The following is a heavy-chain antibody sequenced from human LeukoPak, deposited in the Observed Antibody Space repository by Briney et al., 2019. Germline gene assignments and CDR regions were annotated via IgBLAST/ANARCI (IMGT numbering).Heavy chain of an antibody. Sequence: SETLSLTCAVYGGSFSGYYWSWIRQPPGKGLEWIGEINHSGSTNYNPSLKSRVTISVDTSKNQFSLKLSSVTAADTAVFYCATGIAVAGTLWYWGQGTLVTVSS. V-gene: IGHV4-34*01. CDR1: GGSFSGYY. CDR3: ATGIAVAGTLWY. CDR2: INHSGST. J-gene: IGHJ4*02. D-gene: IGHD6-19*01.